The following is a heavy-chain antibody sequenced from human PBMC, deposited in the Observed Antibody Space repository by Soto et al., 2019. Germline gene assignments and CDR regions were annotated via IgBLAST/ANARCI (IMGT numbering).Heavy chain of an antibody. V-gene: IGHV2-70*04. CDR2: IDWDDDK. J-gene: IGHJ3*02. D-gene: IGHD4-17*01. Sequence: GSGPTLVNPTQTLTLTCTFSGFSLSTSGMRVSWIRQPPGKALEWLARIDWDDDKFYSTSLKTRLTISKDTSKNQVVLTMTNMDPEDTATYYCARGSDYGGNERDAFDIWGQGTMVTVSS. CDR3: ARGSDYGGNERDAFDI. CDR1: GFSLSTSGMR.